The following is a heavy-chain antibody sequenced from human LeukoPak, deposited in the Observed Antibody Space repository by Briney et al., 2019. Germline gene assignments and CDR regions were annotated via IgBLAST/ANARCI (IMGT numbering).Heavy chain of an antibody. CDR3: AKRGDCSGTCTYDY. Sequence: PGVSLRLSCAASGFTLSSQWMDWVRQAPGKGLEWVTRLDRDGNSISYADSVKGRFAISRDNAKNTLYLQMNSLRAEDTAVYYCAKRGDCSGTCTYDYWGQGTLVTVSS. V-gene: IGHV3-74*01. CDR2: LDRDGNSI. J-gene: IGHJ4*02. CDR1: GFTLSSQW. D-gene: IGHD2-2*01.